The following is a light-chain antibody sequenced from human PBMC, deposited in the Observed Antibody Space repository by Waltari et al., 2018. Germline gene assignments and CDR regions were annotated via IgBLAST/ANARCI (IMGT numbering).Light chain of an antibody. CDR3: QQYNNWPET. Sequence: ELVMTQSPATLSVSPGERATLSCRPSQSVSSTLAWYQQKPGQAPRLLIYGASTRATGIPARFSGSGSGTEFTLTISSMQSEDCAVYYCQQYNNWPETFGQGTKVEIK. CDR1: QSVSST. J-gene: IGKJ1*01. V-gene: IGKV3-15*01. CDR2: GAS.